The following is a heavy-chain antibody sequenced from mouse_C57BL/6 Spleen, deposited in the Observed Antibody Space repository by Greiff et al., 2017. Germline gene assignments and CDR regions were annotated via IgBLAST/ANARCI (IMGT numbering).Heavy chain of an antibody. Sequence: VQLQQSGAELVKPGASVKISCKASGYAFSSYWMNWVKQRPGKGLEWIGQIYPGDGDTNYNGKFKGKATLTADKSSSTAYMQLSSLTSEDSAVYFCARSYYSKGDAMDYWGQGTSVTVSS. V-gene: IGHV1-80*01. CDR2: IYPGDGDT. CDR1: GYAFSSYW. J-gene: IGHJ4*01. D-gene: IGHD2-5*01. CDR3: ARSYYSKGDAMDY.